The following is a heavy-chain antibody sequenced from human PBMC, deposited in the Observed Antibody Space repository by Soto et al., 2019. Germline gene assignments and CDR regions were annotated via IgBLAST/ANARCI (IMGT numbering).Heavy chain of an antibody. Sequence: GGSLKPPFPASEFTFTTYALGGFPQAPGKGLEWVSAISGSGGSTYYADSVKGRFTISRDNSKNTLYLQMNSLRAEDTAVYYCATNSMVRGVIMGWGQGTLVTVSS. V-gene: IGHV3-23*01. CDR3: ATNSMVRGVIMG. D-gene: IGHD3-10*01. J-gene: IGHJ4*02. CDR1: EFTFTTYA. CDR2: ISGSGGST.